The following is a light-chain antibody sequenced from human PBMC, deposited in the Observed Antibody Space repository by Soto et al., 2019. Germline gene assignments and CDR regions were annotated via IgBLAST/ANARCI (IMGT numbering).Light chain of an antibody. CDR1: QRINIY. V-gene: IGKV1-39*01. CDR2: SAS. J-gene: IGKJ5*01. CDR3: QQSFSTPT. Sequence: DIQLTQSPSFLSASVGDTVTITCRASQRINIYLNWYRQKPGKAPELLIYSASNLQSGVPSRFSGSGSGTDFTLTISSLQPEDFATYYCQQSFSTPTFGQGTRLEI.